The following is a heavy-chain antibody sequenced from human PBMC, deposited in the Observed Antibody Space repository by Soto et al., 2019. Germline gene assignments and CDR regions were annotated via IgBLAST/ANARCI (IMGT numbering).Heavy chain of an antibody. V-gene: IGHV1-69*01. CDR2: IIPIFGTA. D-gene: IGHD5-18*01. CDR3: ARGDVDTAMVDYYYGMDV. Sequence: VQLVQSGAEVKKPGSSVKVSCKASGGTFSSYAISWVRQAPGQGLEWMGGIIPIFGTANYAQKFQGRVTITADESTSTAYMELSSLRSEDTAVYYCARGDVDTAMVDYYYGMDVWGQGTTVTVSS. CDR1: GGTFSSYA. J-gene: IGHJ6*02.